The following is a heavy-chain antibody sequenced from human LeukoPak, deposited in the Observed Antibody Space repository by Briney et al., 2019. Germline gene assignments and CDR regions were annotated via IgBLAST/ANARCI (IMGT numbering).Heavy chain of an antibody. Sequence: PSETLSLTCTVSGDPISSYYWRWIRQPPGKGLEWIGYIYYSGSTNYNPSLKSRVTISVDTSKNQFSLKLSYVTAADTAVYYCARARGYSGYAYFDYWGQGTLVTVSS. J-gene: IGHJ4*02. CDR3: ARARGYSGYAYFDY. D-gene: IGHD5-12*01. CDR2: IYYSGST. CDR1: GDPISSYY. V-gene: IGHV4-59*01.